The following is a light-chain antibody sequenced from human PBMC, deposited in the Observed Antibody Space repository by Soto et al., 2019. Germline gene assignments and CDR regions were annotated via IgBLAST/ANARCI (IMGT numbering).Light chain of an antibody. CDR2: DAS. V-gene: IGKV1-5*01. J-gene: IGKJ3*01. CDR3: QRNNRYLLT. CDR1: QSISSS. Sequence: DIQMTQSPSTLSASVGDRVTITCRASQSISSSLAWYQQKPGKAPNLLIYDASSLESGAPTRFSGSGFGTEFPLTISREPADDVANYCYQRNNRYLLTFGGGTKVDIK.